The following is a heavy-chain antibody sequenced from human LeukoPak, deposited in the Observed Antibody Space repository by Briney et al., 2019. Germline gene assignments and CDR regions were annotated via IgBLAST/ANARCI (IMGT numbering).Heavy chain of an antibody. Sequence: GGSLRLSCAASGFIFSNYAMQWVRQAPGMGLEWVAFIRYDGGNTYYADSVKGRFTISRDNSKITLYLQMNSLNAEDTAVYYCAKDEVVPGYYYTDVWGRGTTVTISS. J-gene: IGHJ6*03. V-gene: IGHV3-30*02. CDR3: AKDEVVPGYYYTDV. CDR1: GFIFSNYA. D-gene: IGHD2-2*01. CDR2: IRYDGGNT.